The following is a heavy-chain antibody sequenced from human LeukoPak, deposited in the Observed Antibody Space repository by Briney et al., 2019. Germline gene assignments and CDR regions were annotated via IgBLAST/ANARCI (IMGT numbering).Heavy chain of an antibody. CDR2: IYYSGST. D-gene: IGHD6-25*01. V-gene: IGHV4-39*07. J-gene: IGHJ4*02. Sequence: PSETLSLTCTVSGGSISSSSYYWGWIRQPPGKGLEWIGSIYYSGSTYYNPSLKSRVTISVDTSKNQFSLKLSSVTAADTAVYYCARDQAAGFDYWGQGTLVTVSS. CDR3: ARDQAAGFDY. CDR1: GGSISSSSYY.